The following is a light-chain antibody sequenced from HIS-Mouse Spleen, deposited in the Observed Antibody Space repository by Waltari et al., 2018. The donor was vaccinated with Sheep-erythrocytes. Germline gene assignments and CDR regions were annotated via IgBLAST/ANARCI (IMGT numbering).Light chain of an antibody. CDR3: QAWDSSTVV. V-gene: IGLV3-1*01. CDR1: KLGDKY. J-gene: IGLJ2*01. Sequence: SYELTQPPSVSVSPGQTASITCSGDKLGDKYACWYQQKPGHSPVLVIYQDSKRPSGIPEGFSGKNSGNTATLTISGTQAMDEADYYCQAWDSSTVVFGGGTKLTVL. CDR2: QDS.